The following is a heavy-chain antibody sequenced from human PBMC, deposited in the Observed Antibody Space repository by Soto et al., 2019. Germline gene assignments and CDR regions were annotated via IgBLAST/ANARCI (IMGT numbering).Heavy chain of an antibody. CDR1: GFTFSSYA. V-gene: IGHV3-23*01. CDR3: ASGRGRYFYYGMDV. CDR2: ISGSGDRT. D-gene: IGHD1-26*01. Sequence: EVQLLESGGGLVQPGGSLRLSCAASGFTFSSYAITWVLQAPGKGLEWVSVISGSGDRTYYADSVKGRFTISRDNSKNTLYLQMNSLRAEDTAVYYCASGRGRYFYYGMDVWGQGTTVTVSS. J-gene: IGHJ6*02.